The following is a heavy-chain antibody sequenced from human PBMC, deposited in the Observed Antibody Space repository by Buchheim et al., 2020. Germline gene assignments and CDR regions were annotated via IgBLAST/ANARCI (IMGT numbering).Heavy chain of an antibody. J-gene: IGHJ6*02. CDR3: ARAARARGNYYYYGMDV. V-gene: IGHV4-61*01. CDR2: IYYSGST. CDR1: GGSVSSGSYY. Sequence: QVQLQESGPGLVKPSETLSLTCTVSGGSVSSGSYYWSWIRQPPGKGLEWIGYIYYSGSTNYNPSLKSRVTIPVDTSKNQFSLKLSSVTAADTAVYYCARAARARGNYYYYGMDVWGQGTT. D-gene: IGHD3-10*01.